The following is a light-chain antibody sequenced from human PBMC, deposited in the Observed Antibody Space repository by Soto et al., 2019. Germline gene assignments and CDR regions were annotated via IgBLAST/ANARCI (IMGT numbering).Light chain of an antibody. CDR1: QTISDW. CDR3: LQYETYWT. CDR2: KAS. Sequence: IQMTPSPSSLSAAVGDRGTITCRASQTISDWLAWHQQKPGKAPKLLIYKASSLESGVPSRFSGSGSGTEFTLTISSLQPDDFATYYCLQYETYWTVGQGTKVDI. V-gene: IGKV1-5*03. J-gene: IGKJ1*01.